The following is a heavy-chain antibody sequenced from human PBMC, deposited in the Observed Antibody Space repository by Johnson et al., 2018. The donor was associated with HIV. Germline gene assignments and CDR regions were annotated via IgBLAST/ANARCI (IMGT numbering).Heavy chain of an antibody. J-gene: IGHJ3*02. CDR1: GFTVRSNY. D-gene: IGHD3-3*01. CDR2: IYSGGST. V-gene: IGHV3-53*01. CDR3: ARDRNHYDFWSGYYYDAFDI. Sequence: VQLVESGGGLTQPGGSLRLSCAASGFTVRSNYMSWVRQAPGKGLEWVSVIYSGGSTYYADSVKGRFTISRDNAKNSLYLQMNSLRAEDTAVYYCARDRNHYDFWSGYYYDAFDIWGQG.